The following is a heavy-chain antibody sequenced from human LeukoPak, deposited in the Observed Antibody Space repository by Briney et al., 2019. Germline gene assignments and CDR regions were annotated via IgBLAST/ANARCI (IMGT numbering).Heavy chain of an antibody. Sequence: SETLSLTCSVSGGSISRQYGSWIRQPRGKGLEWIGYIYYSGSTNYNPSLKSQVTISVDTSKNQSSLKLSSVTAADTAVYHCARMRDWVDPWDQGTLVTVS. J-gene: IGHJ5*02. V-gene: IGHV4-59*11. CDR3: ARMRDWVDP. CDR1: GGSISRQY. CDR2: IYYSGST.